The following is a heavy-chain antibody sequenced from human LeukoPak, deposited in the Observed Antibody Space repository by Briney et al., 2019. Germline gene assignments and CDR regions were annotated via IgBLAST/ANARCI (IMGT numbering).Heavy chain of an antibody. CDR3: ARGPFMVRGVIIPNDY. CDR2: IKQDGSEK. CDR1: GFTFSSYW. Sequence: GGSLRLSCAASGFTFSSYWMSWVRQAPGKGLEWVANIKQDGSEKYYVDSVKGRFTIPRDNAKNSLYLQMNSLRAEDTAVYYCARGPFMVRGVIIPNDYWGQGTLVTVSS. V-gene: IGHV3-7*01. J-gene: IGHJ4*02. D-gene: IGHD3-10*01.